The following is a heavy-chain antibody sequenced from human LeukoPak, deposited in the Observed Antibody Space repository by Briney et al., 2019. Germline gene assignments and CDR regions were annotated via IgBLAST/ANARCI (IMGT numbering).Heavy chain of an antibody. CDR3: ARHTHRYGSGSYLDYFDY. J-gene: IGHJ4*02. CDR2: IYYSGST. V-gene: IGHV4-59*08. Sequence: RTSETLSLTCTVSGGSISSYYWSWIRQPPGKGLEWIGYIYYSGSTNYNPSLKSRVTISVDTSKNQFSLKLSSVTAADTAVYYCARHTHRYGSGSYLDYFDYWGQGTLVTVSS. D-gene: IGHD3-10*01. CDR1: GGSISSYY.